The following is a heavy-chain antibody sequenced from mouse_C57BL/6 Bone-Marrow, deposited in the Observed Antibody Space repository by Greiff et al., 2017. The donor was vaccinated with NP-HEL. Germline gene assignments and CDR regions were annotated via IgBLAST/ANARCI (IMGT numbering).Heavy chain of an antibody. J-gene: IGHJ2*01. CDR3: ARELFFYYFDY. Sequence: VQLQQSGAELARPGASVKLSCKASGYPFTSYGLSWVTQRTGQGLEWLGEFYPRSGNTYYHEKFKGKATLTADKASSTAYMELRSLTSEDSAVYFCARELFFYYFDYWGQGTTLTVSS. V-gene: IGHV1-81*01. D-gene: IGHD4-1*01. CDR2: FYPRSGNT. CDR1: GYPFTSYG.